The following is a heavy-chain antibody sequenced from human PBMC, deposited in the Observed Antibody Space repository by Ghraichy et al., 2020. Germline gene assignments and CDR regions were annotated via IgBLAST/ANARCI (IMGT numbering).Heavy chain of an antibody. CDR2: ISGSGGST. CDR1: GFTFSSYA. Sequence: GGSLRLSCAASGFTFSSYAMSWVRQAPGKGLEWVSAISGSGGSTYYADSVKGRFTISRDNSKNTLYLQMNSLRAEDTAVYYCAKYTRVVPAPPYAFDIWGQGTMVTVSS. J-gene: IGHJ3*02. V-gene: IGHV3-23*01. D-gene: IGHD2-2*01. CDR3: AKYTRVVPAPPYAFDI.